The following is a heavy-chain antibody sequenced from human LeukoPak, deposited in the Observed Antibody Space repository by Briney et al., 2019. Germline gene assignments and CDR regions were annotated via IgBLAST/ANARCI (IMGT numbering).Heavy chain of an antibody. V-gene: IGHV3-21*01. D-gene: IGHD6-13*01. CDR3: ARAFGIAAARLDY. J-gene: IGHJ4*02. Sequence: GGSLRLYCAASGFTFSSYSMNWVRQAPGKGLEWVSSISSSSSYIYYADSVKGRFTISRDNAKNSLYLQMNSLRAEDTAVYYCARAFGIAAARLDYWGQGTLVTVSS. CDR2: ISSSSSYI. CDR1: GFTFSSYS.